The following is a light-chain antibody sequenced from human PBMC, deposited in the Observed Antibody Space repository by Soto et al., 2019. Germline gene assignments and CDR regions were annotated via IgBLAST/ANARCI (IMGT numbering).Light chain of an antibody. CDR2: EVS. Sequence: QSALTQPASVSGSPGQSITISCTGTSSDVGGYKYVSWYQQHPGKAPKLMIFEVSNRPSGVSNRFSGSKSGNTASLTISGLQAEDEGDYYCSSYTSSSTYVFGTGTRSPS. V-gene: IGLV2-14*01. J-gene: IGLJ1*01. CDR1: SSDVGGYKY. CDR3: SSYTSSSTYV.